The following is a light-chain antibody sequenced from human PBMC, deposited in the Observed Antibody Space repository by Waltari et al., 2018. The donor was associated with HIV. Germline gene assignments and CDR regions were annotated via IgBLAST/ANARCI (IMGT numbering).Light chain of an antibody. Sequence: VALRQSPLSLVVSLAQSASISCKSPQSLVHTDGNGYWNWFHQRPGQSPRRRLYKVSNGDSGVPDRFTGSGSGSQFTLNITAVAPDDVGVYFCMQGRYWPPTVGGGTKVELK. CDR2: KVS. CDR3: MQGRYWPPT. V-gene: IGKV2-30*02. J-gene: IGKJ4*01. CDR1: QSLVHTDGNGY.